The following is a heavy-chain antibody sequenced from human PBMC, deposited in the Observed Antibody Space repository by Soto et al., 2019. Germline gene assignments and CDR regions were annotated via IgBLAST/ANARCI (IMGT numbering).Heavy chain of an antibody. CDR2: IFTTGTTM. CDR3: ARDKDWAFDY. V-gene: IGHV3-48*03. CDR1: GFTFSIYS. J-gene: IGHJ4*02. D-gene: IGHD3-9*01. Sequence: PGGSLRLSCVASGFTFSIYSIVWVRQAPGKGLEWVSYIFTTGTTMYYADSVKGRFTVSRDNAKNSVFLLLNSLRAEDTAVYYCARDKDWAFDYWGQGT.